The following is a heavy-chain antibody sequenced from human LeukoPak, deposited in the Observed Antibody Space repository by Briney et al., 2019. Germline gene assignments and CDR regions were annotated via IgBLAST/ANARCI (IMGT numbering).Heavy chain of an antibody. V-gene: IGHV1-2*02. D-gene: IGHD2-15*01. J-gene: IGHJ4*02. CDR1: RYTFTAYY. Sequence: GASVKVSCKASRYTFTAYYIHWVRQAPGQGLEWMGWINPNSGGTNYAQNFQGRVTMTSDTSTYTTHMELSRLRSDDTAVYYCARSDVVVVTATTHFDYWGQGTLVTVSS. CDR2: INPNSGGT. CDR3: ARSDVVVVTATTHFDY.